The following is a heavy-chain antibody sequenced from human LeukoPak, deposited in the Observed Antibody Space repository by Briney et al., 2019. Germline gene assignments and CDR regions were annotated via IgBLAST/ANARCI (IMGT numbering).Heavy chain of an antibody. CDR2: ISGSGGST. Sequence: GSLRLSCAASGFTFSSYAMSWVRPAPGKGVEWVSAISGSGGSTYYADSVKGRFTISRDNSKNTLYLQMNSLRAEDTAVYYCAKTHRGIAAAGTTDYWGQGTLVTVSS. V-gene: IGHV3-23*01. J-gene: IGHJ4*02. CDR1: GFTFSSYA. D-gene: IGHD6-13*01. CDR3: AKTHRGIAAAGTTDY.